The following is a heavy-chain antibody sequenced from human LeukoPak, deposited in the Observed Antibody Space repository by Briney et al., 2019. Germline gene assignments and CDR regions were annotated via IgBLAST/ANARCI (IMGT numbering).Heavy chain of an antibody. J-gene: IGHJ4*02. V-gene: IGHV4-31*03. CDR2: SYYSGST. CDR1: SGSISSSGYD. D-gene: IGHD3-10*01. CDR3: ARNADMYYYVDN. Sequence: PSETLSLTCTVSSGSISSSGYDCRWISQHPGEGLEWIVRSYYSGSTYYNPSLKRRINISVDTSKIQFSLSLSSVTAADTAVYYCARNADMYYYVDNWGQGTLVTVSS.